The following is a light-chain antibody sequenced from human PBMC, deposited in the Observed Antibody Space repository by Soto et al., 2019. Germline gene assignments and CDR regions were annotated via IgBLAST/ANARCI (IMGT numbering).Light chain of an antibody. Sequence: QSVLTQPPSASGTPGQRVTISCSGSSSNIGSNYVYWYQQLPGTAPKLLIYRNNQRPSGVPDRFSGSKSGTSASLAISGLRSEAEADDYCAAWDDSLSDVVFGGGTKLTVL. CDR3: AAWDDSLSDVV. CDR2: RNN. CDR1: SSNIGSNY. J-gene: IGLJ2*01. V-gene: IGLV1-47*01.